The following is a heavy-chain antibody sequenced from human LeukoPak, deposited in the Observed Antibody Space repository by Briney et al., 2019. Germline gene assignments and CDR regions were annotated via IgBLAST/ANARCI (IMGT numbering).Heavy chain of an antibody. CDR3: ARGYCTNGVCYYFDY. Sequence: SETLSLTCTVSGGSIRSSYYYWGWIRQPPGKGLEWIGSIYDSGSTYYNPSLKSRVTISVDKSKNQFSLKLSSVTAADTAVYYCARGYCTNGVCYYFDYWGQGTLVTVSS. V-gene: IGHV4-39*07. CDR2: IYDSGST. CDR1: GGSIRSSYYY. D-gene: IGHD2-8*01. J-gene: IGHJ4*02.